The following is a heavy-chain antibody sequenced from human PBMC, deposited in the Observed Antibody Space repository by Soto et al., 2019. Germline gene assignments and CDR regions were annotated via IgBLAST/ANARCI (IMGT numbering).Heavy chain of an antibody. Sequence: QVQLVQSGAEVKKPGASVKVSCKASGYTFTSYDINWVRQATGQGLEWMGWMNPNSGNTGYAQKFHGRVTMTRNTSISTADMELSSLRSEDTDVYYCARVITIFGVVIDYWGQGTLVTVSS. D-gene: IGHD3-3*01. CDR2: MNPNSGNT. V-gene: IGHV1-8*01. CDR1: GYTFTSYD. J-gene: IGHJ4*02. CDR3: ARVITIFGVVIDY.